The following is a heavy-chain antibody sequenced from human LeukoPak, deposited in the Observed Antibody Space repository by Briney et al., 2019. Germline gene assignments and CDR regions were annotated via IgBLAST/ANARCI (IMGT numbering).Heavy chain of an antibody. V-gene: IGHV1-8*01. CDR3: AREKVVVPAANYYYYYGRDV. D-gene: IGHD2-2*01. CDR2: MNPNSGNT. J-gene: IGHJ6*02. CDR1: GYTFTSYD. Sequence: ASVKVSCKASGYTFTSYDINWVRQATGQGLEWMGWMNPNSGNTGYAQKFQGRVTMTRNTSISTAYMELSSLRSEDTAVYHCAREKVVVPAANYYYYYGRDVWGQGTTVTVSS.